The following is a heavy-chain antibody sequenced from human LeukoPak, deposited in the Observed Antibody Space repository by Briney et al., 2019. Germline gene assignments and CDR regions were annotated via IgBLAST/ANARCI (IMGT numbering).Heavy chain of an antibody. CDR3: ALGYSSGWYYFDY. CDR1: GYTFTSYY. J-gene: IGHJ4*02. D-gene: IGHD6-19*01. V-gene: IGHV1-46*03. Sequence: ASVKLSCKASGYTFTSYYMHWVRQAPGQGLEWMGIINPSGGSTSYAHKFQGRVTMTRDTSTSTVYMQLSSLRSEDTAVYYCALGYSSGWYYFDYWGQGTLVTVSS. CDR2: INPSGGST.